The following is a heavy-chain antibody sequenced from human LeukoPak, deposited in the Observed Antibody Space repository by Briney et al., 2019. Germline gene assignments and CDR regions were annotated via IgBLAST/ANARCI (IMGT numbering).Heavy chain of an antibody. J-gene: IGHJ4*02. V-gene: IGHV3-23*01. CDR1: GFTFSIYA. D-gene: IGHD3-22*01. CDR2: ISGSGGTA. CDR3: AKKGYYDGSGYYMYYFDH. Sequence: GGALRLSCAASGFTFSIYAMSWVRQAPGKGLEWVSAISGSGGTAYYADSVKGRFTISRDNSKNTLYLQMNSLRAEDTAVYYCAKKGYYDGSGYYMYYFDHWGQGTLVTVSS.